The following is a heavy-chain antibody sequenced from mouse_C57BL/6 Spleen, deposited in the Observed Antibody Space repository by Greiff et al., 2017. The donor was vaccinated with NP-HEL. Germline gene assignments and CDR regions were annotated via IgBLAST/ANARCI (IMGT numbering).Heavy chain of an antibody. D-gene: IGHD1-1*01. CDR1: GYTFTSYW. Sequence: VQLQQPGAELVMPGASVKLSSKASGYTFTSYWMHWVKQRPGQGLEWIGEIDPSDSYTNYNQKFKGKSTLTVDKSSSTAYMQLSSLTSEDSAVYYCARSRHYYGSSSYWYFDVWGTGTTVTVSS. V-gene: IGHV1-69*01. CDR3: ARSRHYYGSSSYWYFDV. J-gene: IGHJ1*03. CDR2: IDPSDSYT.